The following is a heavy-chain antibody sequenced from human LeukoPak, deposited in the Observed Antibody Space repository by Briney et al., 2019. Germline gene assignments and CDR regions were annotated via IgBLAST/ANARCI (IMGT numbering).Heavy chain of an antibody. CDR3: ARDLDPWYLNL. Sequence: GGSLRLSCAASGFTFSANSMNWVRQAPGKGLEWITHITNTLGISYAASVKGRFTVSRDKNSLYLQMSSLRGEDTAVYYCARDLDPWYLNLWGRGTLVTVSS. J-gene: IGHJ2*01. CDR2: ITNTLGI. V-gene: IGHV3-48*01. CDR1: GFTFSANS.